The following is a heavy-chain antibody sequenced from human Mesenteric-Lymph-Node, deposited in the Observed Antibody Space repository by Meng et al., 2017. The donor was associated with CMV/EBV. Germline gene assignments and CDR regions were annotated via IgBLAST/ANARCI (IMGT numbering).Heavy chain of an antibody. CDR3: ARGTARARKSLAASGRYYFYVMDV. CDR2: INHGGST. D-gene: IGHD6-13*01. Sequence: GSLRLSCAVNGGSFSGYYWSWLRQPPGKGLEWIGEINHGGSTKYNPSLKSRVTFSVDTSKSQFSLRLDSVTTADTAFYYCARGTARARKSLAASGRYYFYVMDVWGQGTTVTVSS. J-gene: IGHJ6*02. CDR1: GGSFSGYY. V-gene: IGHV4-34*01.